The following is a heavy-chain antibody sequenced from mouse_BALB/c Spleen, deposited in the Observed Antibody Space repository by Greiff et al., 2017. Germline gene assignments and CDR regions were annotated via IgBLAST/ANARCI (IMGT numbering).Heavy chain of an antibody. V-gene: IGHV14-3*02. CDR1: GFNIKDTY. CDR2: IDPANGNT. D-gene: IGHD2-4*01. CDR3: AGMITIDY. Sequence: VQLQQSGAELVKPGASVKLSCTASGFNIKDTYMHWVKQRPEQGLEWIGRIDPANGNTKYDPKFQGKATITADTSSNTAYLQLSSLTSEDTAVYYCAGMITIDYWGQGTTLTVSS. J-gene: IGHJ2*01.